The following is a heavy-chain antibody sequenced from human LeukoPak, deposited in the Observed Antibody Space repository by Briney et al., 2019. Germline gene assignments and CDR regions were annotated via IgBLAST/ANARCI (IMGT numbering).Heavy chain of an antibody. Sequence: PSETLSLTCTVSGGFISSNSAYWSWIRQPPGKALEWIGNIYSGTTYYNPSLQSRVTISVDTSKNQFSLKLSSVTAADTAVYYCARVGYSSGWYTLDYWGQGTLVTVSS. J-gene: IGHJ4*02. D-gene: IGHD6-19*01. CDR3: ARVGYSSGWYTLDY. CDR1: GGFISSNSAY. CDR2: IYSGTT. V-gene: IGHV4-39*07.